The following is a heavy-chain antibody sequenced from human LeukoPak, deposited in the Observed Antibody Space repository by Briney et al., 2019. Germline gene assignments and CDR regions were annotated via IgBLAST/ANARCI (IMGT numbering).Heavy chain of an antibody. D-gene: IGHD6-19*01. CDR3: VKAASGGWYDTNFDY. V-gene: IGHV3-74*01. CDR2: ITNDGSST. J-gene: IGHJ4*02. Sequence: GGSLRLSCAASGLTFSSHWMHWVRQAPGKGLVWVSRITNDGSSTTYADSVKGRFTISRDNSKNTLYMYMNSLRAEDAAVYYCVKAASGGWYDTNFDYWGQGTLVTVSS. CDR1: GLTFSSHW.